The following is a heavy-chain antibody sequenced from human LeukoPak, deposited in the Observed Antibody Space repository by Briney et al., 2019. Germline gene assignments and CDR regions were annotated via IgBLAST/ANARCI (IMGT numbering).Heavy chain of an antibody. J-gene: IGHJ5*02. V-gene: IGHV1-2*06. CDR1: GYTFSGYY. D-gene: IGHD6-19*01. CDR3: ARAKGAVDHNWFDP. Sequence: ASVTVSCTASGYTFSGYYIHWVRQVPGQGLEWMGRINPNSGGTNSAQKFQGRVTMTRDTSISTAYMELSRLRFDDTAVYYCARAKGAVDHNWFDPWGQGTLVTVAS. CDR2: INPNSGGT.